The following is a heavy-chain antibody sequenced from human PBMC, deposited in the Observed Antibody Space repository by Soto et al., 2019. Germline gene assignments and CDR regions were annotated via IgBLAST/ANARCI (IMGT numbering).Heavy chain of an antibody. J-gene: IGHJ4*02. CDR2: IYHSGST. CDR1: GGSISSGGYS. V-gene: IGHV4-30-2*01. CDR3: ARAKTTVTTFDY. Sequence: LQLEESGSGLVKPSQTLSLTCAVSGGSISSGGYSWSWIRQPPGKGLECIGYIYHSGSTYYNPSLKSRVTMSVDRSKNQFSLKLSSVTAADTAVYYCARAKTTVTTFDYWGQGTLVTVSS. D-gene: IGHD4-17*01.